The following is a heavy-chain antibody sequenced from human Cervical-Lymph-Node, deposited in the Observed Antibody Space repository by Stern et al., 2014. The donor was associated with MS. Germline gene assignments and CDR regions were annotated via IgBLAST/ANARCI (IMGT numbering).Heavy chain of an antibody. V-gene: IGHV1-69*01. D-gene: IGHD2-21*02. CDR3: ASNIVVVTAGAFDI. CDR1: GGTFSSYA. Sequence: QVQLEESGAEVKKPGSSVKVSCKASGGTFSSYAISWVRQPPGQGLEWMGGIIPIFGTANYAQKFQGRVTITADESTSTAYMELSSLRSEDTAVYYCASNIVVVTAGAFDIWGQGTMVTVSS. J-gene: IGHJ3*02. CDR2: IIPIFGTA.